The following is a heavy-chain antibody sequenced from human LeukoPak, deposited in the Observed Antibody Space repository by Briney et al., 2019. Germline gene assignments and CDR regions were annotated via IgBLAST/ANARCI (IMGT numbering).Heavy chain of an antibody. Sequence: GSLRLSCAASGFTFSSYAMSWVRQAPGKGLEWIGYIYYSGSTNYNPSLKSRVTISVDTSKNQFSLKLSSVTAADTAVYYCARRSSRYYGSGIDYWGQGTLVTVSS. D-gene: IGHD3-10*01. CDR1: GFTFSSYA. J-gene: IGHJ4*02. CDR3: ARRSSRYYGSGIDY. V-gene: IGHV4-59*08. CDR2: IYYSGST.